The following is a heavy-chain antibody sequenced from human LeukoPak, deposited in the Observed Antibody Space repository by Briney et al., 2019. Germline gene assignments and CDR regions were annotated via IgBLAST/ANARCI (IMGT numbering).Heavy chain of an antibody. J-gene: IGHJ3*02. CDR1: GFTFSSYG. D-gene: IGHD3-22*01. CDR2: IRYDGSNK. V-gene: IGHV3-30*02. Sequence: GGSLRLSCAASGFTFSSYGMHWVRQAPGKGLEWVAFIRYDGSNKYYADSVKGRFTFSRDNSKNTLYLQMNSLRAEDTAVYYCAKGKDYYDSSGYYYTYAFDIWGQGTMVTVSS. CDR3: AKGKDYYDSSGYYYTYAFDI.